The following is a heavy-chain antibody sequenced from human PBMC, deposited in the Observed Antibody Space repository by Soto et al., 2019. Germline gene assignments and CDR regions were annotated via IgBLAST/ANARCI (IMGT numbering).Heavy chain of an antibody. J-gene: IGHJ4*02. V-gene: IGHV3-48*02. D-gene: IGHD4-17*01. Sequence: GGSLRLSCTASGFTFSEYSMNWVRQAPGKGLEWVSYIRSDSSITYYADSVKGRFTISRDNAQNSLYLQMNSLRDEDTAVYYCARDHWGVSADYDFDXWGQGTLVTVSX. CDR3: ARDHWGVSADYDFDX. CDR1: GFTFSEYS. CDR2: IRSDSSIT.